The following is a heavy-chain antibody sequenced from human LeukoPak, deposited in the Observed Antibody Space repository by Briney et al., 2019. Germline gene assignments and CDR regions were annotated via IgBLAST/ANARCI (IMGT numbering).Heavy chain of an antibody. Sequence: GGSLGLSCAASGFTFSSYWMNWVRQAPGKGLVWLSRINSDGSTTTYADSVKGRFTISRDNARNTLYLQMNSLRAEDTAVYYCARYYYDSSGSQGAFDMWGQGTMVTVSS. CDR2: INSDGSTT. V-gene: IGHV3-74*01. CDR1: GFTFSSYW. J-gene: IGHJ3*02. CDR3: ARYYYDSSGSQGAFDM. D-gene: IGHD3-22*01.